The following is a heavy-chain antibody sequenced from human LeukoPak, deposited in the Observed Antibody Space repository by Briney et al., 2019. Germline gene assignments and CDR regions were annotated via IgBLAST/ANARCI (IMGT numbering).Heavy chain of an antibody. CDR1: GFTFSSYA. V-gene: IGHV3-23*01. Sequence: GGSLRLSCAASGFTFSSYAKSWVRQAPGKGLEWVSGISGTTATIHYADAVKGRFTISRDNSKNTLYLQMNSLRAEDTAVYYCAKRLGDPRAFDYWGQGTLVTVSS. J-gene: IGHJ4*02. D-gene: IGHD2-21*02. CDR3: AKRLGDPRAFDY. CDR2: ISGTTATI.